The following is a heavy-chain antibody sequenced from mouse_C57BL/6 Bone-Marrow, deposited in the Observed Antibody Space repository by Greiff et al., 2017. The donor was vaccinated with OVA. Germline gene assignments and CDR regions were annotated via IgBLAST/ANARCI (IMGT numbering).Heavy chain of an antibody. J-gene: IGHJ1*03. CDR2: ISDGGSYT. CDR3: ARVLRYWYFDV. CDR1: GFTFSSYA. Sequence: EVQLVESGGGLVKPGGSLKLSCAASGFTFSSYAMSWVRQTPEKRLEWVATISDGGSYTYYPDNVKGRFTISRDNAKNNLYLQMSHLKSEDTAMYYCARVLRYWYFDVWGTGTTVTVSS. D-gene: IGHD1-1*01. V-gene: IGHV5-4*01.